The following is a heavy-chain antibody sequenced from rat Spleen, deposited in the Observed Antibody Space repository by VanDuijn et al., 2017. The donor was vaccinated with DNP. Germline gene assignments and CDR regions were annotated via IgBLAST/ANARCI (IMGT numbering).Heavy chain of an antibody. CDR2: ISSNGGNT. V-gene: IGHV5-31*01. CDR3: TRPRGSYGCYRMDA. CDR1: GFTFNYYW. D-gene: IGHD1-11*01. Sequence: EVQLMESGGDLVQPGRSLKLSCVASGFTFNYYWMTWIRQVPGKGLEWLASISSNGGNTYYPDSVKGRFTISRDNAKDTLHMQMDSLRSEDTATYYCTRPRGSYGCYRMDAWGQGTSVSVSS. J-gene: IGHJ4*01.